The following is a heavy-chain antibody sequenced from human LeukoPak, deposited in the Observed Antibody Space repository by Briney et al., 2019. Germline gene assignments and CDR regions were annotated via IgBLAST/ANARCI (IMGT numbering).Heavy chain of an antibody. CDR3: ARSTRITAANPEYYGMDV. CDR2: ISGGGGTT. D-gene: IGHD6-13*01. V-gene: IGHV3-23*01. Sequence: GGSLRLSCAASGFTFSSYAMTWVRQAPGKGLEWVSAISGGGGTTYDADSVKGRFTISRDNSKNTLYLQMNSLRTEDTAVYYCARSTRITAANPEYYGMDVWGQGTTVTVSS. J-gene: IGHJ6*02. CDR1: GFTFSSYA.